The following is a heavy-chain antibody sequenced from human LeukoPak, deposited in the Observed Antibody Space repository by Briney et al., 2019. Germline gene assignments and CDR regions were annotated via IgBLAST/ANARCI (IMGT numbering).Heavy chain of an antibody. CDR2: ISSSSTI. V-gene: IGHV3-48*04. Sequence: GGSLRLSCAASGFTFSSYSMNRVRQAPGKGLEWVSYISSSSTIYYADSVKGRFTISRDNAKNSLYLQMNSLRAEDTAVYYCASDLDDYVWGSYRYSFDYWGQGTLVTVSS. D-gene: IGHD3-16*02. CDR3: ASDLDDYVWGSYRYSFDY. J-gene: IGHJ4*02. CDR1: GFTFSSYS.